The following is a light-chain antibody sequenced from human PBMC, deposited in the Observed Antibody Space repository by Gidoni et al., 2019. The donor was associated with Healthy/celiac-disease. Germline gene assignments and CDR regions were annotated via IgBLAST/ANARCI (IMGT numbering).Light chain of an antibody. Sequence: DIQMTQSPSSLSASVGDRVTITCRASQSISSYLNWYQQKPGKAHKLLIYAAASLQSGVPSRFSGSGSRTDFTLTISSLQPEDVATYYCQQSYSTPYTVGQGTKLEIK. CDR2: AAA. CDR3: QQSYSTPYT. CDR1: QSISSY. J-gene: IGKJ2*01. V-gene: IGKV1-39*01.